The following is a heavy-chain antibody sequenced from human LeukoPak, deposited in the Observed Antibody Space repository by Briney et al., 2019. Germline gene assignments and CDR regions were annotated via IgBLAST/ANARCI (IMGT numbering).Heavy chain of an antibody. CDR1: GGSFSGYY. J-gene: IGHJ5*02. D-gene: IGHD3-3*01. CDR2: INHSGST. V-gene: IGHV4-34*01. Sequence: SETLSLTCAVYGGSFSGYYWSWIRQPPGKGLEWIGEINHSGSTNYNPSLKSRVTISVDTSKNQFSLKLSSVTAADTAVYYCAREGGTYYDFWSGYAKTNWFDPWGQGTLVTVSS. CDR3: AREGGTYYDFWSGYAKTNWFDP.